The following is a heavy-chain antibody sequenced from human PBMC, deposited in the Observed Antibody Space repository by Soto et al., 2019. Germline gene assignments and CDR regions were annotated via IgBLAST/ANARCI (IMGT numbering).Heavy chain of an antibody. D-gene: IGHD2-2*01. Sequence: LXLICTVCVGSVSSGDYYWSWIRQPPGKGLEWIGYIYYSGSTYYNPSLKSRVTISVDTSKNQFSLKLSSVTAADTAVYYCAVVVPAAMYLDPWGQGTLVTVSS. V-gene: IGHV4-30-4*01. CDR3: AVVVPAAMYLDP. CDR1: VGSVSSGDYY. CDR2: IYYSGST. J-gene: IGHJ5*02.